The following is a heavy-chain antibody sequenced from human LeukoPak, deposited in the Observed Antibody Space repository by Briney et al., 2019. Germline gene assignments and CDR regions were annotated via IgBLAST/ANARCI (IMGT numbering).Heavy chain of an antibody. Sequence: GGSLRLSCAASGFTFSSYAMSWVRQAPGKGLEWVSAISGSGGSTYYADSVKGRFTISRDNSKNTLYLQMNSLRAEDTAVYYCAKLYCSSTSCSTYYYYYYMDVWGKGTTVTVSS. V-gene: IGHV3-23*01. J-gene: IGHJ6*03. CDR3: AKLYCSSTSCSTYYYYYYMDV. D-gene: IGHD2-2*01. CDR1: GFTFSSYA. CDR2: ISGSGGST.